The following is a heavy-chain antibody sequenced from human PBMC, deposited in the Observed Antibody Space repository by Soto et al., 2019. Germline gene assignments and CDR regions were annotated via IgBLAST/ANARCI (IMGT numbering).Heavy chain of an antibody. CDR1: GVSISSGGYY. Sequence: SETLSLTCTVSGVSISSGGYYWSWIRQHPGKGLEWIGYIYYTGSTYYNPSLKSRVTMSLDTSKNQFSLKLSSVTVADTAVYYCARGSQLERDAFDIWGQGTMVTVSS. J-gene: IGHJ3*02. CDR3: ARGSQLERDAFDI. V-gene: IGHV4-31*02. CDR2: IYYTGST. D-gene: IGHD1-1*01.